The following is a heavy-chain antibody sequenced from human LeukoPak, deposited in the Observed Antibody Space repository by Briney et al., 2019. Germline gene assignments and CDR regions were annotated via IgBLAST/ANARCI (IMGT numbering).Heavy chain of an antibody. CDR1: GYTFTIYY. V-gene: IGHV1-46*01. D-gene: IGHD5-18*01. CDR3: AREAGADTAMVIIAYYYYMDV. CDR2: INPSGGST. Sequence: ASVKVSCKASGYTFTIYYIHWVRQAPGQGLEWMGLINPSGGSTNYAQKFQGRVTMTRDTSTSTVYMELSSLRSEDTAVYYCAREAGADTAMVIIAYYYYMDVWGKGTTVTVSS. J-gene: IGHJ6*03.